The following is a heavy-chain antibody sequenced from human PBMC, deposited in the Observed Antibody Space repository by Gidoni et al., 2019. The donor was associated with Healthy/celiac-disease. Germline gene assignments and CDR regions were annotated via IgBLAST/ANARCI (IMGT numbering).Heavy chain of an antibody. CDR1: GFTFSSYD. Sequence: EVQLVESGGGLVQPGGSLRLSCAASGFTFSSYDMHWVRQATGKGLEWVSAIGTAGDPYYPGSVKGRFTITRENAKNSLYLQMNSLRAGDTAVYYCARDSHIAVAGTGDAFDIWGQGTMVTVSS. CDR2: IGTAGDP. J-gene: IGHJ3*02. CDR3: ARDSHIAVAGTGDAFDI. V-gene: IGHV3-13*05. D-gene: IGHD6-19*01.